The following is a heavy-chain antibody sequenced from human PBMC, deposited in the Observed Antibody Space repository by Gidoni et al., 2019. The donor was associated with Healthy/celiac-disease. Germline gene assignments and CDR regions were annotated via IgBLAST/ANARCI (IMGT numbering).Heavy chain of an antibody. Sequence: QVTLVQSGAEVKKPRSSGNVPCKASGGTFSSYTISWVRQAPGQGLEWMGRIIPILGIANYAQKFQGRVTITADKSTSSAYMELSSLRSEDTAVYYCAREPGIAAPPWGQGTLVTVSS. J-gene: IGHJ5*02. CDR2: IIPILGIA. V-gene: IGHV1-69*08. CDR1: GGTFSSYT. D-gene: IGHD6-13*01. CDR3: AREPGIAAPP.